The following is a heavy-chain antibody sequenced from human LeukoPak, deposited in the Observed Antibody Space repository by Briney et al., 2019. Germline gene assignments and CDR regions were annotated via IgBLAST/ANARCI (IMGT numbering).Heavy chain of an antibody. CDR2: IYCSGST. D-gene: IGHD6-19*01. J-gene: IGHJ4*02. CDR3: AGAPWRTSSGWFLEGDY. Sequence: SETLSLTCAVYGGSFSGFYWGWIRQPPGKGLEWIGNIYCSGSTYYNPSLKSRVTISVDTSKNQFSLKLSSVTAADTAVYYCAGAPWRTSSGWFLEGDYWGQGTLVTVSS. CDR1: GGSFSGFY. V-gene: IGHV4-34*01.